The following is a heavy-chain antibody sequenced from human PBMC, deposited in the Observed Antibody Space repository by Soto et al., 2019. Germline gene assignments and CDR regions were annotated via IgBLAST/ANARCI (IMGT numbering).Heavy chain of an antibody. D-gene: IGHD3-3*02. J-gene: IGHJ6*02. CDR2: IKQDGSEK. CDR3: ARDPEILSLAEEKYYYYYYGMDV. CDR1: GFTFSSYW. V-gene: IGHV3-7*05. Sequence: GGSLRLSCAASGFTFSSYWMSWVRQAPGKGLEWVANIKQDGSEKYYVDSVKGRFTISRDNAKNSLYLQMNSLRAEDTAVYYCARDPEILSLAEEKYYYYYYGMDVWGQGTTVTVSS.